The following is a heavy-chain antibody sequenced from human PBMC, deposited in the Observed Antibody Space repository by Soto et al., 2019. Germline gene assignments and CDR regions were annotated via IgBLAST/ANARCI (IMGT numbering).Heavy chain of an antibody. J-gene: IGHJ4*01. D-gene: IGHD3-22*01. Sequence: PGESLKISCAASGFTFTNAWINWVRQAPGKGLEWVGRIKSKTDGGTTDYAEPVKGRFAISRDDSNNMVYLQMNSLKIEDTAVYYCTTDSYSTIIIVRFDYWGHGTLVTVSS. CDR1: GFTFTNAW. CDR2: IKSKTDGGTT. CDR3: TTDSYSTIIIVRFDY. V-gene: IGHV3-15*07.